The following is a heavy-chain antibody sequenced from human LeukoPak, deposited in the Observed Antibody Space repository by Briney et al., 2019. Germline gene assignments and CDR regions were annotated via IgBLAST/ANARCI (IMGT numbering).Heavy chain of an antibody. D-gene: IGHD5-18*01. CDR1: GFTFSNYG. Sequence: QPGGSLRLSCAASGFTFSNYGMHWVRQAPGKGLEWVAVIWYDGSNKYYADSVKGRFTISRDNSKNTLYLQMNSLRAEDTAVYYCTRDFSGYTYGPDYCGQGTLVTVSS. J-gene: IGHJ4*02. V-gene: IGHV3-33*01. CDR3: TRDFSGYTYGPDY. CDR2: IWYDGSNK.